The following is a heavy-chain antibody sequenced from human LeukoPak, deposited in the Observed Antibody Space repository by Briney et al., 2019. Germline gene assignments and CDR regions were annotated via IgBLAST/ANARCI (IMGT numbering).Heavy chain of an antibody. CDR2: IKQDGSEK. CDR1: GFTFSSHW. J-gene: IGHJ4*02. CDR3: AREWY. V-gene: IGHV3-7*01. Sequence: PGGSLRLSCGASGFTFSSHWMSWVRQAPGKGLEWVANIKQDGSEKYYVDSVKGRFTISRDNAKNSLYLQMNSLRAEDTAVYYCAREWYWGQGTLVTVSS.